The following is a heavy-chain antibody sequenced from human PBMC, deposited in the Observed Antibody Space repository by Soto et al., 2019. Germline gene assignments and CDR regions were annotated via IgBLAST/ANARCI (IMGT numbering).Heavy chain of an antibody. V-gene: IGHV1-3*01. CDR3: ARDTGDGTFDF. CDR1: GYTFSSYA. CDR2: INAGYGNT. Sequence: GASVKVSCKASGYTFSSYAMHWARQAPGQRLEWMGWINAGYGNTKSSQKFQDRVTISRDTSASTAYMELTSLRSEDTAVYYCARDTGDGTFDFWGQGTLVTVS. D-gene: IGHD7-27*01. J-gene: IGHJ4*02.